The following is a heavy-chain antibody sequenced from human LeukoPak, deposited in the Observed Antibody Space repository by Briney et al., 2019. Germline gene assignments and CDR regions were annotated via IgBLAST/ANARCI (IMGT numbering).Heavy chain of an antibody. V-gene: IGHV3-66*01. J-gene: IGHJ4*02. D-gene: IGHD3-10*01. CDR1: GFTVSSNY. CDR2: IYSGGST. Sequence: GRSLRLSCAASGFTVSSNYMSWVRQAPGKGLEWVSVIYSGGSTYYADSVKGRFTISRDNSKNTLYLQMNSLRAEDTAVYYCAREYRGEYYFAYWGQGTLVTVSS. CDR3: AREYRGEYYFAY.